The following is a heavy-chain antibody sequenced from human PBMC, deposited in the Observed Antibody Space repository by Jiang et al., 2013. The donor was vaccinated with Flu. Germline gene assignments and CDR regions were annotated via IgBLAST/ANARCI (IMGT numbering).Heavy chain of an antibody. J-gene: IGHJ4*02. CDR2: LILVNSYT. D-gene: IGHD5-18*01. Sequence: ISWVRQMPGKGLEWMGRLILVNSYTNYSPSFQGQVTISADKSISTAYLQWSSLKASDTAMYYCARTQQLWLHFDYWGQGTLVTVSS. V-gene: IGHV5-10-1*04. CDR3: ARTQQLWLHFDY.